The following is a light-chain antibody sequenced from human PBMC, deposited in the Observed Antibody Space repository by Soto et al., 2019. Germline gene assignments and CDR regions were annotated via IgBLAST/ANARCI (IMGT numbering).Light chain of an antibody. CDR2: GAT. Sequence: EIVLTQSPATLSLSPGERATLSCRASQSVSSYLAWYQQKPGQAPRLLIYGATNRATGIPDRFSGSGSGTDFSLTISRLEPDDSAVYYCHQYDTWTFGQGTKVDIK. CDR3: HQYDTWT. J-gene: IGKJ1*01. V-gene: IGKV3-11*01. CDR1: QSVSSY.